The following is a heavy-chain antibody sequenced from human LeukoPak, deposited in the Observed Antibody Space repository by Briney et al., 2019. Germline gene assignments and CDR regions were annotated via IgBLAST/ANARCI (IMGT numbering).Heavy chain of an antibody. CDR1: GGSISSYY. CDR2: IYYSGST. J-gene: IGHJ4*02. D-gene: IGHD3-10*01. Sequence: SETLSLTCTVSGGSISSYYWSWIRQPPGKGLEWIGYIYYSGSTNYNPSLKSRVTISVDTSTNQFSLKLSSVTAADTAVYYCARHYGSGSYYNVDFDYWGQGTLVTVSS. V-gene: IGHV4-59*08. CDR3: ARHYGSGSYYNVDFDY.